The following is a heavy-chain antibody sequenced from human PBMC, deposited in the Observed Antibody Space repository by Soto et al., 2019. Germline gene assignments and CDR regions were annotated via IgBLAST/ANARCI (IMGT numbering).Heavy chain of an antibody. Sequence: SETLSLTCAVYGGSFSGYYWSWIRQPPGKGLEWIGEINHSGSTNYNPSLKSRVTISVDTSKNQFSLKLSSVTAAYSAVYYCARREPYYYYYMDVWGKGTTVTVSS. CDR1: GGSFSGYY. CDR3: ARREPYYYYYMDV. V-gene: IGHV4-34*01. CDR2: INHSGST. J-gene: IGHJ6*03.